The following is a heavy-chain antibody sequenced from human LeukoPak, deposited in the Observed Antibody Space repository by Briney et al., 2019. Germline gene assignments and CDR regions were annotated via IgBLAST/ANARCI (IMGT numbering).Heavy chain of an antibody. J-gene: IGHJ4*02. CDR2: IWYDGSNK. Sequence: GGSLRLSCAASGFTFSSYGMHWVRQAPGKGLEWVAVIWYDGSNKYYADSVKGRFTISRDNSKNTLYLQMNSLRAEGTAVYYCARDVAAAGNYFDYWGQGTLVTVSS. D-gene: IGHD6-13*01. CDR3: ARDVAAAGNYFDY. CDR1: GFTFSSYG. V-gene: IGHV3-33*01.